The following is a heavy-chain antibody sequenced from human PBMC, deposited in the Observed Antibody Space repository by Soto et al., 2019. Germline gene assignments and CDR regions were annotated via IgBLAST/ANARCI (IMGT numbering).Heavy chain of an antibody. CDR2: TDYSGST. V-gene: IGHV4-31*02. CDR3: ARAIAVTTPWFDP. Sequence: VQLRESGPGLVKPPQTLSLTCAVSGGSISSGDYYWSWIRQHPGKDLEWIGFTDYSGSTYYNPSLRSRVTISVDTSKNQFSLSLNSVTAADSAVYYCARAIAVTTPWFDPWGQGTLVTVSS. D-gene: IGHD4-17*01. J-gene: IGHJ5*02. CDR1: GGSISSGDYY.